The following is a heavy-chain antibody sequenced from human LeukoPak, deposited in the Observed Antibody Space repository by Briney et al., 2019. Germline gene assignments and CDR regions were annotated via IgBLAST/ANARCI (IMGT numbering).Heavy chain of an antibody. CDR3: ATPRGSIDY. CDR1: GGVITSFY. J-gene: IGHJ4*02. D-gene: IGHD3-10*01. CDR2: MFSSGSA. V-gene: IGHV4-59*08. Sequence: SETLSLTCSLSGGVITSFYGRWIRQSPGKGLECIGSMFSSGSANYNPALKTRVTMSVDSSQSLLSLRLASVTAADTAIYYCATPRGSIDYWGQGTLVAVSS.